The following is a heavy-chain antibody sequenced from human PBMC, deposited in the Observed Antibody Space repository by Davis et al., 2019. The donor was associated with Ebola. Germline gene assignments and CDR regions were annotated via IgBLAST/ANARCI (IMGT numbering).Heavy chain of an antibody. Sequence: GESLKIPCAAPGFTFSNHWMYWVRQAPGQGLVYLSRINGDGSRTGYADSVEGRFTISRDNTKNTLYLQMNSLRAEDTAVYYWARDESYRIDFWGQGTLVTVSS. D-gene: IGHD3-10*01. CDR3: ARDESYRIDF. CDR1: GFTFSNHW. V-gene: IGHV3-74*01. CDR2: INGDGSRT. J-gene: IGHJ4*02.